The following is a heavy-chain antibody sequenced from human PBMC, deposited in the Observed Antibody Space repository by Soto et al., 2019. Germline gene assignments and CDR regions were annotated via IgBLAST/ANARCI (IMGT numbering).Heavy chain of an antibody. Sequence: SETLSLTCTVSGGSINSGDYYWTWVRQPPGKGLEWIGNIFHSGSTYYTPSLQSRVTISLDTSKNHFSLKLGSVTPADTAVYYCARDRYYGSGTYYNFYSGMDVWGQGTTVTVSS. D-gene: IGHD3-10*01. CDR1: GGSINSGDYY. J-gene: IGHJ6*02. CDR2: IFHSGST. CDR3: ARDRYYGSGTYYNFYSGMDV. V-gene: IGHV4-30-4*01.